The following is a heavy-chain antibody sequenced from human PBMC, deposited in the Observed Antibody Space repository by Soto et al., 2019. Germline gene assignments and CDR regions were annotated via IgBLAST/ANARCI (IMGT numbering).Heavy chain of an antibody. J-gene: IGHJ4*02. Sequence: GGSLRLSCSASGFTFSSYAMHWVRQAPGKGLVWVPRINPEETTISYADSVRGRFTISRDNARDTVFLQMNSLGVEDTAVYYCGRGAYGDPVDSWGQGTLVTVSS. D-gene: IGHD4-17*01. V-gene: IGHV3-74*01. CDR3: GRGAYGDPVDS. CDR2: INPEETTI. CDR1: GFTFSSYA.